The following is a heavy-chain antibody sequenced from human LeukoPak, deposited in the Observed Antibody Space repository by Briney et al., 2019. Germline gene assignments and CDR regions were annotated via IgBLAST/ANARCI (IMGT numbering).Heavy chain of an antibody. D-gene: IGHD4-17*01. J-gene: IGHJ4*02. CDR2: IYHSGST. CDR1: GYSISSGYY. CDR3: ARFRPYGDPHFDY. V-gene: IGHV4-38-2*02. Sequence: SETLSLTCTVSGYSISSGYYWGWIRQPPGKGLEWIGEIYHSGSTNYNPSLKSRVTISVDKSKNQFSLKLSSVTAADTAVYYCARFRPYGDPHFDYWGQGTLVTVSS.